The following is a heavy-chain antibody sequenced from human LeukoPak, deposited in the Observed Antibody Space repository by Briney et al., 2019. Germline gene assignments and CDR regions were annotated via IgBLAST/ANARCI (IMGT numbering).Heavy chain of an antibody. J-gene: IGHJ5*02. CDR1: GYTFTSYG. D-gene: IGHD2-15*01. Sequence: ASVKVSCKASGYTFTSYGISWVRQARGQGLEWMGWISAYNGNTNYAQKLQGRVTMTTDTSTSTAYMELRSLRSDDTAVYYCARDSVVVVAASDWFDPWGQGTLVTVSS. CDR2: ISAYNGNT. V-gene: IGHV1-18*01. CDR3: ARDSVVVVAASDWFDP.